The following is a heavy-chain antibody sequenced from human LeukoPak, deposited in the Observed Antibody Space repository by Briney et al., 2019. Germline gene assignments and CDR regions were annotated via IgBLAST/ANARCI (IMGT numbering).Heavy chain of an antibody. D-gene: IGHD3-10*01. CDR2: ISAYNGNT. CDR3: ARVVYYYGSGSFPDY. CDR1: GYTFTSYG. Sequence: ASVKVSCMASGYTFTSYGISWVRQAHGQGLEWMGWISAYNGNTNYAQKLQGRVTMTTDTSTSTAYMELRSLRSDDTAVYYCARVVYYYGSGSFPDYWGQGTLVTVSS. J-gene: IGHJ4*02. V-gene: IGHV1-18*01.